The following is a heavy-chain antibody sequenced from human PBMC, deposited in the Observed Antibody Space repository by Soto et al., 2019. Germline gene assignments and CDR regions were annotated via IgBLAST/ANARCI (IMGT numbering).Heavy chain of an antibody. J-gene: IGHJ6*02. Sequence: QITLKESGPTLVKPTQTLTLTCTFSGFSLSTSGVGVGWIRQPPGKALEWLALIYSNDDKRYNPSLRSRLSITKDTSNNQVVLTMTNMDPVDTATYFCAHHMDYDILTAVWYYTMDVWGQGTTVTVSS. V-gene: IGHV2-5*01. CDR2: IYSNDDK. CDR1: GFSLSTSGVG. CDR3: AHHMDYDILTAVWYYTMDV. D-gene: IGHD3-9*01.